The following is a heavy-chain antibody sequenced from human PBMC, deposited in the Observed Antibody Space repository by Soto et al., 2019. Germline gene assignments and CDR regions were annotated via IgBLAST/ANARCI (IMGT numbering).Heavy chain of an antibody. CDR1: GDSVSSNSAG. Sequence: PSQTLSLTCVITGDSVSSNSAGWSWVRQSPSRGLEWLGRTYYRSKWYYEYAVSVRGRITINPDTSKNQYSLQLNSVTPEDTAVSFCARGEQYSGRIFDYWGQGTLVTVSS. CDR2: TYYRSKWYY. V-gene: IGHV6-1*01. J-gene: IGHJ4*01. D-gene: IGHD1-26*01. CDR3: ARGEQYSGRIFDY.